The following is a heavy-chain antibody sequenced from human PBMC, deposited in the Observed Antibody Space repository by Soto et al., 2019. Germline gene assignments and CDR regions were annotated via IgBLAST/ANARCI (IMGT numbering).Heavy chain of an antibody. J-gene: IGHJ4*02. Sequence: PSETLSLTCAVYGESFSCFYWSWIRQSPGKGLEWIGEINHSGSTNYNPSLKTRVTISVDTSKNQFSLNLNSVTAADTAVYYCARGKGYCTTSSCRECGSCYYDYWGQGALVPSPQ. CDR3: ARGKGYCTTSSCRECGSCYYDY. CDR2: INHSGST. D-gene: IGHD2-2*01. CDR1: GESFSCFY. V-gene: IGHV4-34*01.